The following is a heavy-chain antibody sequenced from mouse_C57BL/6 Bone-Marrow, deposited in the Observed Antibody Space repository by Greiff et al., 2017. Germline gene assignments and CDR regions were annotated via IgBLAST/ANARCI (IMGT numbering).Heavy chain of an antibody. D-gene: IGHD1-3*01. CDR1: GYTFTDYY. Sequence: EVKLMESGPVLVKPGASVKMSCKASGYTFTDYYMNWVKQSHGKSLEWIGVINPYNGGTSYNQKFKGKATLTVDKSSSTAYMELNSLTSEDSAVYYSTITTQFAYWGQGTLVTVSA. CDR2: INPYNGGT. CDR3: TITTQFAY. V-gene: IGHV1-19*01. J-gene: IGHJ3*01.